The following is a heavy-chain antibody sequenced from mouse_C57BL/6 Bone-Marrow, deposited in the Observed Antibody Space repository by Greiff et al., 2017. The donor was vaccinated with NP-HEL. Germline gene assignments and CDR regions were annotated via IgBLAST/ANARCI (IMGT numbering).Heavy chain of an antibody. CDR2: IDPETGGT. J-gene: IGHJ2*01. CDR1: GYTFTDYE. Sequence: VQVVESGAELVRPGASVTLSCKASGYTFTDYEMHWVKQTPVHGLEWIGAIDPETGGTAYNQKFKGKAILTADKSSSTAYMELRSLTSEDSAVYYCTRRGSLLGFDYWGQGTTLTVSS. CDR3: TRRGSLLGFDY. D-gene: IGHD2-10*01. V-gene: IGHV1-15*01.